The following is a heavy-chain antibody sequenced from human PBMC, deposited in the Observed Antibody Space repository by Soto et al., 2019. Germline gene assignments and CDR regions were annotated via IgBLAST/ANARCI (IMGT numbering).Heavy chain of an antibody. Sequence: PGGSLRLSCAASGFTFSDYYMSWIRQAPGKGLEWVSYISSSGSTIYYADSVKGRFTISRDNAKNSLYLQMNSLRAEDTAVYYCGRDPSSSWYRYFDYWGQGTLVTVSS. CDR3: GRDPSSSWYRYFDY. J-gene: IGHJ4*02. D-gene: IGHD6-13*01. CDR1: GFTFSDYY. V-gene: IGHV3-11*01. CDR2: ISSSGSTI.